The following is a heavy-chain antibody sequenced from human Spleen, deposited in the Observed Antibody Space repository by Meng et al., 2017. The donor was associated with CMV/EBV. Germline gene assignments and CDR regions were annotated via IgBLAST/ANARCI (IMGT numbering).Heavy chain of an antibody. CDR2: VYYSGIT. V-gene: IGHV4-39*07. J-gene: IGHJ4*02. CDR1: GDSISSSPYY. Sequence: SETLSLTCTVFGDSISSSPYYWVWIRQPPGKGRVWIGSVYYSGITYNNPSLKSRVTISVDTAKTQFSLRLNSVTAADTAVYYCERVGADWTFDHWGQGMVVTVSS. D-gene: IGHD3-16*01. CDR3: ERVGADWTFDH.